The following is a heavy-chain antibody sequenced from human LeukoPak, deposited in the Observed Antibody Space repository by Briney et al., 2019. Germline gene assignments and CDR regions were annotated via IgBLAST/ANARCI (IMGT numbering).Heavy chain of an antibody. D-gene: IGHD6-13*01. CDR2: IYYSGST. J-gene: IGHJ3*02. CDR3: ARVSAGYSSSWYEAFDI. V-gene: IGHV4-59*01. Sequence: PSETLPLTCAVYGGSFSGYYWSWIRQPPGKGLEWIGYIYYSGSTNYNPSLKSRVTISVDTSKNQFSLKLSSVTAADTAVYYCARVSAGYSSSWYEAFDIWGQGTMVTVSS. CDR1: GGSFSGYY.